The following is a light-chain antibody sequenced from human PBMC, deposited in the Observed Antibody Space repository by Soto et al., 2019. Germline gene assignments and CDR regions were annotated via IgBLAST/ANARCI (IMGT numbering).Light chain of an antibody. Sequence: DIQMTQSPSSLSASVGDRVTIMCRASQSICRYLNWYQQKPGKAPKFLIYTASSLESGVPSRFSGSGSGTDFTLTISSLHPEDFATYYCLQSYTSPYTFGQGTKLQIK. CDR3: LQSYTSPYT. J-gene: IGKJ2*01. V-gene: IGKV1-39*01. CDR1: QSICRY. CDR2: TAS.